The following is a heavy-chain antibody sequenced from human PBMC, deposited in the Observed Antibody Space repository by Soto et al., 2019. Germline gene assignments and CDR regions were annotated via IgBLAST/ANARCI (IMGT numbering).Heavy chain of an antibody. CDR3: ARGYCTTTTCYSRTFDY. Sequence: QVQLRESGPGLVKPSETLSLTCTVSRGSLNSYYWSWIRQPPAKGLEWIGYINYSASTNYNPSLKSRVTISVDTSKNQLSLKLSSVTAADTALYYCARGYCTTTTCYSRTFDYWGQGALVTVSS. CDR2: INYSAST. CDR1: RGSLNSYY. D-gene: IGHD2-2*01. J-gene: IGHJ4*02. V-gene: IGHV4-59*12.